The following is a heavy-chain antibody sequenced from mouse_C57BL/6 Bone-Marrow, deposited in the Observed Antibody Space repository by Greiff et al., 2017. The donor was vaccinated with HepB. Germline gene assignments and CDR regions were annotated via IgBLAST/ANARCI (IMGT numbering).Heavy chain of an antibody. V-gene: IGHV2-6*03. Sequence: QVQLKQSGPGLVAPSQSLSITCTVSGFSLTSYGVHWVRQPPGKGLEWLVVIWSDGSTTYNSALKSRLSISKDNSKSQVFLKMNSLQTDDTAMYYCARWDDGPSDDAMDYWGQGTSVTVSS. J-gene: IGHJ4*01. CDR3: ARWDDGPSDDAMDY. D-gene: IGHD2-3*01. CDR2: IWSDGST. CDR1: GFSLTSYG.